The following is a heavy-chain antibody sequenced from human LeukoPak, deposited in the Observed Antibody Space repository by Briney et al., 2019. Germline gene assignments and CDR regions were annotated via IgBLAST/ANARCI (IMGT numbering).Heavy chain of an antibody. CDR3: ARRTTDQYDFWSGYYYY. Sequence: ASVKVSCKVSGDTLNTFAIAWVRQAPGQGLERMGWVNPNSGGTNYAQKFQGRVTMTRDTSISTAYMELSRLRSDDTAVYYCARRTTDQYDFWSGYYYYWGQGTLVTVSS. CDR2: VNPNSGGT. CDR1: GDTLNTFA. J-gene: IGHJ4*02. D-gene: IGHD3-3*01. V-gene: IGHV1-2*02.